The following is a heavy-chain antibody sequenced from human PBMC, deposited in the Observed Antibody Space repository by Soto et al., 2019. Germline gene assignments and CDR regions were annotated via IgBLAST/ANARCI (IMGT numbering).Heavy chain of an antibody. CDR1: GGSISSYY. CDR2: TYNSGSA. D-gene: IGHD3-3*01. J-gene: IGHJ6*02. Sequence: SETLSLTCNVSGGSISSYYWTWIRQPPGKGLEWIGHTYNSGSANYNPPLQSRVTISLDTSKNQFSLNLTSVTAADTAVYYCAGMSFTGFGELFGNFYFYGLDVWGQGTTVTVSS. CDR3: AGMSFTGFGELFGNFYFYGLDV. V-gene: IGHV4-59*03.